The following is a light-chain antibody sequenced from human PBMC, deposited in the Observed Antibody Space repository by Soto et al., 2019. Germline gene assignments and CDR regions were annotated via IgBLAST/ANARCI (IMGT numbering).Light chain of an antibody. J-gene: IGLJ3*02. CDR3: QSYDSSLSAVV. CDR2: GNT. CDR1: NSNIGAYYD. Sequence: QSVLTQPPSVSGAPGQRVTISCTGSNSNIGAYYDVHWYQQLPGTAPKLLIYGNTNRPSGVPDRFSGSRSGTSASLAITGLRAADEADYDCQSYDSSLSAVVFGGGTQLTVL. V-gene: IGLV1-40*01.